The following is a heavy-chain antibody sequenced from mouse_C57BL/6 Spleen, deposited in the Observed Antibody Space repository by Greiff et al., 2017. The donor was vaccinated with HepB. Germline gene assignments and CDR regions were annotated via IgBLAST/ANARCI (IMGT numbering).Heavy chain of an antibody. CDR3: AGAYYINYGAMDY. J-gene: IGHJ4*01. V-gene: IGHV1-22*01. D-gene: IGHD2-5*01. Sequence: EVQRVESGPELVKPGASVKMSCKASGYTFTDYNMHWVKQSHGKSLEWIGYINPNNGGTSYNQKFKGKATLTVNKSSSTAYMELRSLTSEDSAVYYCAGAYYINYGAMDYWGQGTSVTVSS. CDR2: INPNNGGT. CDR1: GYTFTDYN.